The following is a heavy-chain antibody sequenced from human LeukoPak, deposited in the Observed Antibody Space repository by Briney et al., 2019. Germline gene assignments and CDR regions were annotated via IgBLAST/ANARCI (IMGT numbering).Heavy chain of an antibody. V-gene: IGHV4-59*12. CDR1: GGSIYSYY. J-gene: IGHJ6*03. D-gene: IGHD2-2*01. Sequence: SETLSLTCTVSGGSIYSYYWSWIRQPPGKGLEWIGYIYYSGSTNYNPSLKSRVTISVDTSKNQFSLKLSSVTAADTAVYYCARVQDCSSTSCSYYYYYYMDVWGKGTTVTVSS. CDR3: ARVQDCSSTSCSYYYYYYMDV. CDR2: IYYSGST.